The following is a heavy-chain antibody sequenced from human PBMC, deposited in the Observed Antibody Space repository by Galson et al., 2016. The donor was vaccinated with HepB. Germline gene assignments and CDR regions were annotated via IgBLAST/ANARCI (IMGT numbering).Heavy chain of an antibody. CDR3: AKDGYFASGSALYGMDV. J-gene: IGHJ6*02. D-gene: IGHD3-10*01. CDR1: GFTFSSYA. Sequence: SLRLSCAASGFTFSSYAMSWVRQAPGKGLEWVSSISGDGAPYYVDSMKGRFTISRDNSKDTLYLQMISLRVEDTALYYCAKDGYFASGSALYGMDVWGQGTTVTVSS. V-gene: IGHV3-23*01. CDR2: ISGDGAP.